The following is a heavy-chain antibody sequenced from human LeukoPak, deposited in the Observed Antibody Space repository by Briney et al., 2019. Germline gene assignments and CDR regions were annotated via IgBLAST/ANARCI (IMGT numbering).Heavy chain of an antibody. D-gene: IGHD3-9*01. Sequence: SETLSLTCTVSGYSISSGYYWGWIRQPPGKGLEWIGSIYHSGSTYYNPSLKSRVTISVDTSKNQFSLKLSSVTAADTAVYYCARIKYYDILTGDYYYYMDVWGKGTTVTISS. CDR2: IYHSGST. J-gene: IGHJ6*03. CDR1: GYSISSGYY. CDR3: ARIKYYDILTGDYYYYMDV. V-gene: IGHV4-38-2*02.